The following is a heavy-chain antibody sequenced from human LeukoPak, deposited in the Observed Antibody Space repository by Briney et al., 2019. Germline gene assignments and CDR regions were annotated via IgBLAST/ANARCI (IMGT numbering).Heavy chain of an antibody. J-gene: IGHJ4*02. CDR3: ARDGGWYYFDY. Sequence: GGSLRLSCAASGFTFSSYSMNWVRQAPGKGLEWVSYISSSSSTIYYADSVKGRFTISRENAKNSLYLQMNSLRAEDTAVYYCARDGGWYYFDYWGQGTLVTVSS. CDR2: ISSSSSTI. D-gene: IGHD6-19*01. CDR1: GFTFSSYS. V-gene: IGHV3-48*01.